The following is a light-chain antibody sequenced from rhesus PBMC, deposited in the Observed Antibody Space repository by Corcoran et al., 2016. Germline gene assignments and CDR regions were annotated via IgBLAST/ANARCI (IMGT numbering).Light chain of an antibody. CDR3: WLHYSGADV. V-gene: IGLV7-88*01. CDR1: AGAVTGSHY. J-gene: IGLJ6*01. CDR2: NTN. Sequence: QAVVTQEPSLTVSPGGTATLTCGSSAGAVTGSHYPYWFQQKPGQAPRTLIYNTNFKHSWTPAWFSGSLLGGKAVLTLSGAQPEDEAEYYCWLHYSGADVFGSGTKLTVL.